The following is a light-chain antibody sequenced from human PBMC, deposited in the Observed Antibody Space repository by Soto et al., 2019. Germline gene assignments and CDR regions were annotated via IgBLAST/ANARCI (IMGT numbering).Light chain of an antibody. V-gene: IGLV2-14*01. CDR2: EVS. CDR1: SSDIGAYNY. CDR3: FSFTTDWTHV. J-gene: IGLJ1*01. Sequence: QSALTKPASVSGSPGQSITISCTGSSSDIGAYNYVSWFQQYPGKAPKLIISEVSNRPSGVPNRFSGSKSGTAASLTISGLQTEDEADYFCFSFTTDWTHVFGTGTKVTVL.